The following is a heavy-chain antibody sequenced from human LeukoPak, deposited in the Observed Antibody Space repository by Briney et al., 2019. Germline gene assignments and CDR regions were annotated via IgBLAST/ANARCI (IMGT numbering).Heavy chain of an antibody. CDR1: GYTFTSYA. CDR2: INAGNGNT. J-gene: IGHJ5*02. Sequence: ASVKVSCKASGYTFTSYAMHWVRQAPGQRLEWMGWINAGNGNTKYSQKLQGRVTMTTDTSTSTAYMELRSLRSDDTAVYYCARDSRKEESWGQGTLVTVSS. D-gene: IGHD6-13*01. CDR3: ARDSRKEES. V-gene: IGHV1-3*01.